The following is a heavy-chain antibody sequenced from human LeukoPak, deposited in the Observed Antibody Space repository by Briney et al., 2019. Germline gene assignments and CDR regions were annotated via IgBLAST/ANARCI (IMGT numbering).Heavy chain of an antibody. J-gene: IGHJ5*02. V-gene: IGHV4-31*03. D-gene: IGHD5-18*01. CDR1: GGSISSGGYY. CDR3: ARAGYTYNWFDP. Sequence: PSETLSLTCTVSGGSISSGGYYWSWIRQHPGKGLEWIGYIYYSGSTYYNPSLKSRVTISVDTSKNQFSLKLSSVTAADTAVYYCARAGYTYNWFDPWGQGTLVTVSS. CDR2: IYYSGST.